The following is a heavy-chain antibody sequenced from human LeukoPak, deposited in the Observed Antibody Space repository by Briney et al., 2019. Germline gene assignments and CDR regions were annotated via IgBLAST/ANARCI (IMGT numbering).Heavy chain of an antibody. Sequence: SETLSLTCSVSGGSITGYYWSWIRQPPGKGLEWIGYIYYSGSTSYNPALKSRVTISVDTSKNQFSLKLSSVTAADTAVYYCARVRRVFKRNLGRSTEYYSYYYMDVWGKGTTVTVSS. CDR2: IYYSGST. CDR1: GGSITGYY. V-gene: IGHV4-59*01. D-gene: IGHD1-14*01. CDR3: ARVRRVFKRNLGRSTEYYSYYYMDV. J-gene: IGHJ6*03.